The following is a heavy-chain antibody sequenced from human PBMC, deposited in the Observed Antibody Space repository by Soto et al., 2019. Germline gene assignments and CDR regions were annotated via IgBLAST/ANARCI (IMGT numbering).Heavy chain of an antibody. CDR1: GGTFSSYA. V-gene: IGHV1-69*13. J-gene: IGHJ5*02. Sequence: SVKVSCKASGGTFSSYAISWVRQAPGQGLEWMGGIIPIFGTANYAQKFQGRVTITADESTSTAYMELSSLRSEDTAVYYCARGGITMIVVDRTRGFDPWVQGTLVTVSS. CDR3: ARGGITMIVVDRTRGFDP. D-gene: IGHD3-22*01. CDR2: IIPIFGTA.